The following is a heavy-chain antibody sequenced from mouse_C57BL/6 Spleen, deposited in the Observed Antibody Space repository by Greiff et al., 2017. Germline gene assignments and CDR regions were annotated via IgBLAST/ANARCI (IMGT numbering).Heavy chain of an antibody. CDR1: GFSLTSYG. CDR3: ARHDDTTVGGLAY. CDR2: IWSDGST. D-gene: IGHD1-1*01. J-gene: IGHJ3*01. V-gene: IGHV2-6-1*01. Sequence: VHLVESGPGLVAPSQSLSITCTVSGFSLTSYGVHWVRQPPGKGLEWLVVIWSDGSTTYNSALKSRLSISKDNSKSQVFLKMNSRQTDDTAMYYCARHDDTTVGGLAYWGQGTLVTVSA.